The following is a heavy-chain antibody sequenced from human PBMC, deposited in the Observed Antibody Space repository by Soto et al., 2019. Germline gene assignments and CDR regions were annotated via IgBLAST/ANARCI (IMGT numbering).Heavy chain of an antibody. CDR2: IYPGDSDT. V-gene: IGHV5-51*01. D-gene: IGHD6-13*01. J-gene: IGHJ5*02. CDR3: VRESAPSGPNYFDT. Sequence: GESLKISCKGSGYSFTSYWIGWVRQMPGKGLEWMGIIYPGDSDTRYSPSFQGQVTISADKSISTAYLQWSSLKAADTAIYYCVRESAPSGPNYFDTWGPGTLVTVSS. CDR1: GYSFTSYW.